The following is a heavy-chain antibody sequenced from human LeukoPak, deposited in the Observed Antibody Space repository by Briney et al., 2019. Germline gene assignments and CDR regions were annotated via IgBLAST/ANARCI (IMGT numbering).Heavy chain of an antibody. CDR3: AGYRTQPGDYYDSSGYCCY. J-gene: IGHJ4*02. CDR1: GGSISSSSYY. CDR2: IYYSGST. V-gene: IGHV4-39*01. Sequence: PSETLSLTCTVSGGSISSSSYYWGWIRQPPGKGLEWIGSIYYSGSTYYNPSLKSRVTISVDTSKNQFSLKLSSVTAADTAVYYCAGYRTQPGDYYDSSGYCCYWGQGTLVTVSS. D-gene: IGHD3-22*01.